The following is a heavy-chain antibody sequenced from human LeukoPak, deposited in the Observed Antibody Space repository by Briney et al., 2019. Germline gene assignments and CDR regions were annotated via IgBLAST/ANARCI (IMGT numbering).Heavy chain of an antibody. V-gene: IGHV1-18*01. D-gene: IGHD3-22*01. CDR3: ARGRRSDYYDSSGNSSFGP. J-gene: IGHJ5*02. CDR1: GYTFTSYG. Sequence: GASVKVSCKASGYTFTSYGISWVRQAPGQGLEWMGWISAYNGNTNYAQKLQGRVTMTTDTSTSTAYMELRSLRSDDTAAYYCARGRRSDYYDSSGNSSFGPWGQGTLVTVSS. CDR2: ISAYNGNT.